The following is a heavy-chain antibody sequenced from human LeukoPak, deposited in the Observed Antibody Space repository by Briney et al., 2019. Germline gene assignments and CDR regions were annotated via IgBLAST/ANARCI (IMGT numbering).Heavy chain of an antibody. D-gene: IGHD3-10*01. CDR3: ATFGGSGDYFDY. CDR2: IYYSGST. Sequence: PSETLSLTCTVSGGSISSYYWSWIRQPPGKGLEWIGYIYYSGSTNYNPSLNSRVTISVDTSKNQFSLKLSSVTAADTAVYYCATFGGSGDYFDYWDQGTLVTVSS. V-gene: IGHV4-59*08. J-gene: IGHJ4*02. CDR1: GGSISSYY.